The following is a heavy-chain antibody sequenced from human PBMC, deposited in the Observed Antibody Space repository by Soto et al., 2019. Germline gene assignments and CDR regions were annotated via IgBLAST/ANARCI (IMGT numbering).Heavy chain of an antibody. CDR2: ISGGGDNT. CDR3: AKNQGVELVPLATVDWFDP. Sequence: GGSLRLSCAASGFTFSGYSMTWVRQAPGKGLEWVSDISGGGDNTYYADSVKGRFTISRDNSKSTLYLQLNSLSAEDTAVYHCAKNQGVELVPLATVDWFDPWGQGSVVTSPQ. D-gene: IGHD1-26*01. CDR1: GFTFSGYS. J-gene: IGHJ5*02. V-gene: IGHV3-23*01.